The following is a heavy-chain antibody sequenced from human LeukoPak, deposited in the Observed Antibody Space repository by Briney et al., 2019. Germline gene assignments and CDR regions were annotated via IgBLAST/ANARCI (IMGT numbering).Heavy chain of an antibody. CDR3: ARDNRGVSRGAFDI. CDR1: GYTFTTYI. J-gene: IGHJ3*02. D-gene: IGHD3-10*01. CDR2: ISAYNGNT. V-gene: IGHV1-18*01. Sequence: ASVKVSCKASGYTFTTYIITWVRQAPGQGLEWMGWISAYNGNTVYAQKVQDRVTMTTDTSTSTVYMELRSLRFDDTAIYYCARDNRGVSRGAFDIWGQGTLVTVSS.